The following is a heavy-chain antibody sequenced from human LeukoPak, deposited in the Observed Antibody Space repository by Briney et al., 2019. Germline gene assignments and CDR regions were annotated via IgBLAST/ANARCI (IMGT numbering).Heavy chain of an antibody. D-gene: IGHD3-22*01. CDR2: IYYSGST. CDR1: GGSISSYY. CDR3: ARLGYYYDSSGYWFDP. J-gene: IGHJ5*02. Sequence: PSETLSLTCTVSGGSISSYYWSWIQQPPGKGLEWIGYIYYSGSTNYNPSLKSRVTISVDTSKNQFSLKLSSVTAADTAVYYCARLGYYYDSSGYWFDPWGQGTLVTVSS. V-gene: IGHV4-59*01.